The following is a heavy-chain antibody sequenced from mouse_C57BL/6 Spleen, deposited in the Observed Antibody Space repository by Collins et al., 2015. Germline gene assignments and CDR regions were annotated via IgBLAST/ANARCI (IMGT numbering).Heavy chain of an antibody. CDR1: TDYY. CDR2: IGPGGGSC. J-gene: IGHJ3*01. V-gene: IGHV1-77*01. Sequence: TDYYINWVKQRPGQGLEWIGKIGPGGGSCYYNEKFKGKATLTADKSSSTAYMQLSSLTFEDSAVYFCARGTYYDYDGVAYWGQGTLVTVSA. CDR3: ARGTYYDYDGVAY. D-gene: IGHD2-4*01.